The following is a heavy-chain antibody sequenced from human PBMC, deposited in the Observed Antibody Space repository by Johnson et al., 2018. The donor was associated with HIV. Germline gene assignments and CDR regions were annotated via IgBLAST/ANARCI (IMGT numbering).Heavy chain of an antibody. D-gene: IGHD4-17*01. Sequence: EVHLVESGGGVVQPGGSLRLSCAASGFTFSSYWMSWVRQAPGKGLEWVANIKQDGSNKYYADSVKGRFTISRDNSKNTLYLQMNSLRAEDTAVYYCARDSTPWGGDHVGYAFDIWGRGTMVTVSS. J-gene: IGHJ3*02. CDR1: GFTFSSYW. CDR3: ARDSTPWGGDHVGYAFDI. CDR2: IKQDGSNK. V-gene: IGHV3-7*03.